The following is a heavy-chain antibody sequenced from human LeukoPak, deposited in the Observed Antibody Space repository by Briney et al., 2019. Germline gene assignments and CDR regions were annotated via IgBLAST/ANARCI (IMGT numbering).Heavy chain of an antibody. CDR1: GYIFTTQW. CDR3: ASGPYCNGGSCYDY. J-gene: IGHJ4*02. CDR2: ILPGDSDS. Sequence: GESLKISCKGSGYIFTTQWIGWGRQMPGKGLEWMGIILPGDSDSKYSPSLQGQVTNSVNKSISTTYLQWSSLKAWDTAMYYCASGPYCNGGSCYDYWGQGTLVTVSS. D-gene: IGHD2-15*01. V-gene: IGHV5-51*01.